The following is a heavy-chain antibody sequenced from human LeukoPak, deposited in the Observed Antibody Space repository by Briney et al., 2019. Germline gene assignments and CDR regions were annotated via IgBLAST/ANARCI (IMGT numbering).Heavy chain of an antibody. Sequence: GGSLRLSCAASGFTFSTCAMSWVRQAPGKGLEWVSTISGGGRSTDYADSVKGLFTISRDNSKNTLYVQMNSLRAEDTAVYYCARERYFDYWGQGTLVTVSS. CDR2: ISGGGRST. V-gene: IGHV3-23*01. CDR1: GFTFSTCA. J-gene: IGHJ4*02. CDR3: ARERYFDY.